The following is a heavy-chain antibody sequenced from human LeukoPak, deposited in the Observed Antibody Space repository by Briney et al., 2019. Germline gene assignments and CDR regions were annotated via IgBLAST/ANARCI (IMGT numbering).Heavy chain of an antibody. V-gene: IGHV3-15*01. CDR3: ARDRRAVPAAIDDAFDI. CDR1: GFTFSNAW. J-gene: IGHJ3*02. D-gene: IGHD2-2*02. Sequence: GSLRLSCAASGFTFSNAWMSWVRQAPGKGLEWVGRIKSKTDGGTTDYAAPVKGRFTISRDDSKNTLYLQMNSLRAEDTAVYYCARDRRAVPAAIDDAFDIWGQGTMVTVSS. CDR2: IKSKTDGGTT.